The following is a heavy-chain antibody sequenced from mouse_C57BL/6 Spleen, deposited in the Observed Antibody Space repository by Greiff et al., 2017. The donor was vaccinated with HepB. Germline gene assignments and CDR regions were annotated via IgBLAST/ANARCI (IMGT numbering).Heavy chain of an antibody. CDR3: ARRGYYDYDAGYAMDY. J-gene: IGHJ4*01. Sequence: QVQLQQPGAELVMPGASVKLSCKASGYTFTSYWMHWVKQRPGQGLEWIGEIDPSDSYTNYNQKFKGKSTLTVDKSSSTAYMQLSSLTSEDSAVYYCARRGYYDYDAGYAMDYWGQGTSVTVSS. CDR2: IDPSDSYT. D-gene: IGHD2-4*01. CDR1: GYTFTSYW. V-gene: IGHV1-69*01.